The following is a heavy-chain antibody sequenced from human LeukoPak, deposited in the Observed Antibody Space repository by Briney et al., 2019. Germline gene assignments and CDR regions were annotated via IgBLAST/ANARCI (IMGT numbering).Heavy chain of an antibody. D-gene: IGHD5-24*01. CDR3: ARALRRCDY. CDR1: GGSFSDYY. CDR2: INHSGST. V-gene: IGHV4-34*01. J-gene: IGHJ4*02. Sequence: PSEALSLTCAVCGGSFSDYYWSWIRQPPGKGLEWIGEINHSGSTNYNPSLKSRVTISVDTSKNQFSLKLSSVTAADTAVYYCARALRRCDYWGQGTLVTVSS.